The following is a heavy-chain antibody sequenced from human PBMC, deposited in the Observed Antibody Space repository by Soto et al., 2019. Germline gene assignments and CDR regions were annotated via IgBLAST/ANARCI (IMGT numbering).Heavy chain of an antibody. V-gene: IGHV4-34*01. Sequence: PSETLSLTCDVSGGSFTGYYWSWIRQPPGKGLEWIGEINHSGFTNYNPSLMGRVTISLDTSKSQFSLKLSSLTAADTAFYFCARGHGRFAHWGQGTLVTVSS. CDR3: ARGHGRFAH. J-gene: IGHJ4*02. CDR2: INHSGFT. CDR1: GGSFTGYY.